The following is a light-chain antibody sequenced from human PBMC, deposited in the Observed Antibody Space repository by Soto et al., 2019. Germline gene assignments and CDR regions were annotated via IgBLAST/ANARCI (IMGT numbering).Light chain of an antibody. Sequence: EVVLTQSPATLSLSPGERATLSCRASESIGNYLAWYQQKLGQAPKLLIYDASHRPIGIPGRFSGDGCGTDFALTISSLEAEDFAVYYCQWRSHWPPPLTFGGGTKVEIK. CDR1: ESIGNY. CDR2: DAS. J-gene: IGKJ4*01. V-gene: IGKV3-11*01. CDR3: QWRSHWPPPLT.